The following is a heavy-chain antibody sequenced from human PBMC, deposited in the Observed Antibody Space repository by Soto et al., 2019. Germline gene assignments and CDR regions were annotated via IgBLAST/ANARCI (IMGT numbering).Heavy chain of an antibody. J-gene: IGHJ6*03. Sequence: EVQLVESGGGLVKPGGSLRLSCAASGFTFRSYSMNWVRQAPGKGLEWVSPIGSSNSYIYYADSVKGRFTISRDNAKNSLYLQMNSVRAEDTAVYYCTREGGLGGYYYYRDVWGKGTTVTVSS. V-gene: IGHV3-21*01. D-gene: IGHD3-16*01. CDR1: GFTFRSYS. CDR3: TREGGLGGYYYYRDV. CDR2: IGSSNSYI.